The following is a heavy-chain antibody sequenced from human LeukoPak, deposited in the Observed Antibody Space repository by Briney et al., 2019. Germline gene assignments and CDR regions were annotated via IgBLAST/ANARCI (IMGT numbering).Heavy chain of an antibody. J-gene: IGHJ4*02. V-gene: IGHV3-30*18. CDR2: ISPDGGNK. Sequence: PGGSLKLSCAASGFTSSTYNMNWVRQAPGKGLEWVVVISPDGGNKYYADSVKGRFTISRDNSKNTLSLQMNSLRAEDTAVYYCAKDLNGYDSGWGQGTLVTVSS. CDR1: GFTSSTYN. D-gene: IGHD5-12*01. CDR3: AKDLNGYDSG.